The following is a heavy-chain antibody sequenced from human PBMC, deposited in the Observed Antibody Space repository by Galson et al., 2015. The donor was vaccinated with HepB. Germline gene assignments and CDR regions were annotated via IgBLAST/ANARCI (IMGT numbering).Heavy chain of an antibody. Sequence: SVKVSCKASGYSFINNDINWVRQATGQGLEWMGWMNLYSGHTNYAQKVQGRVTMTTDTSTSTAYMELGSLRSDDTAVYYCARGNYYDSSGYPYYMDVWGKGTTVTVSS. CDR2: MNLYSGHT. V-gene: IGHV1-18*01. CDR3: ARGNYYDSSGYPYYMDV. CDR1: GYSFINND. J-gene: IGHJ6*03. D-gene: IGHD3-22*01.